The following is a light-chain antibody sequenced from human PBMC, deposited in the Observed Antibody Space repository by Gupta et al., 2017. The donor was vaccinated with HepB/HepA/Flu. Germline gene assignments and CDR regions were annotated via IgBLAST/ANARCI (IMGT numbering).Light chain of an antibody. Sequence: DIQMTQSPSTLSASVGDRVTITCRASQGVSRSLAWYQQKPGKAPKLLIYKVSNLESGVPSRFSGSGSGTEFTLTISCLQPDDFATYYCQQYHSEREFGQGTKVEI. CDR2: KVS. CDR3: QQYHSERE. J-gene: IGKJ1*01. CDR1: QGVSRS. V-gene: IGKV1-5*03.